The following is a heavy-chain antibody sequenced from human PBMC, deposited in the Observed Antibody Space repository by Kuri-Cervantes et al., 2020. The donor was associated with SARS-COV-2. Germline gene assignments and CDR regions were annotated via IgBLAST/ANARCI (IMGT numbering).Heavy chain of an antibody. D-gene: IGHD3-3*01. CDR1: GFTSSSYS. J-gene: IGHJ6*02. Sequence: GESLKISCAASGFTSSSYSMNWVRQAPGKGLEWVSYISSSSSTIYYADFVKGRFTISRDNAKNSLYLQTNSLRDEDTAVYYCARSSPRSITIFGVVTPYYGMDVWGQGTTVTVSS. V-gene: IGHV3-48*02. CDR2: ISSSSSTI. CDR3: ARSSPRSITIFGVVTPYYGMDV.